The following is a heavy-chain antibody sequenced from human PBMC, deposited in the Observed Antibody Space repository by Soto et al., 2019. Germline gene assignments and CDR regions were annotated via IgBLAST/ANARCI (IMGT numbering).Heavy chain of an antibody. V-gene: IGHV4-31*03. CDR3: ARGPENSVLEFDP. J-gene: IGHJ5*02. Sequence: PSETLSLTCTVSGGSISSGGYYWSWIRQHPGKGLEWIGYIYYSGSTYYNPSLKSRVTISVDASKNQFSLKLGSVTAADTAVYYCARGPENSVLEFDPWGQGTLVTVSS. CDR2: IYYSGST. D-gene: IGHD3-16*01. CDR1: GGSISSGGYY.